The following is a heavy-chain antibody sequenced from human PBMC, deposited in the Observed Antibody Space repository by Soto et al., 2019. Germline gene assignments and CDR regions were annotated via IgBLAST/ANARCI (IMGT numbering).Heavy chain of an antibody. D-gene: IGHD3-22*01. CDR1: GYTFTSYG. Sequence: ASVKVSCKASGYTFTSYGISWVRQAPGQGLEWMGWISAYNGHTKYAQKLQGRVTMTTDTSTSTAYMELRSLRSDDTAVYYCAKDTFYHDSSGYYVFDYWGQGTLVTVSS. CDR3: AKDTFYHDSSGYYVFDY. CDR2: ISAYNGHT. V-gene: IGHV1-18*01. J-gene: IGHJ4*02.